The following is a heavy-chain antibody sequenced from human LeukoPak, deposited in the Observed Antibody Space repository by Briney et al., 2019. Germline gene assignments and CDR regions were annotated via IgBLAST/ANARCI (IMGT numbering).Heavy chain of an antibody. CDR3: ARDATLVPGIVYFDY. Sequence: PGGSPRLSCAASGFTFSSYQINWVRQAPGQGLEWLAYIDSSSDVIHYADSVKGRFTISRDNAESSLYLQMNNLRVEDTAVYYCARDATLVPGIVYFDYWGQGTQVTVSS. D-gene: IGHD3-10*01. V-gene: IGHV3-48*03. CDR2: IDSSSDVI. J-gene: IGHJ4*02. CDR1: GFTFSSYQ.